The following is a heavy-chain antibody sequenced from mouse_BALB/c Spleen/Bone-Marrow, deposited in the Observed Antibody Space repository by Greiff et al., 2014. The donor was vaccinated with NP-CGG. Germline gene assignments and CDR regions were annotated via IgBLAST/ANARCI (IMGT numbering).Heavy chain of an antibody. CDR1: GFTFSDYY. CDR2: ITKGGGST. CDR3: ARQLAYAMDY. D-gene: IGHD4-1*01. Sequence: EVMLVESGGGLVQPGGSLKLSCATSGFTFSDYYMYWVRQTPEKRLEWVAYITKGGGSTYYPDIVKGRFTISRDNAKDTLYLQMSRLKSGDTAMYYCARQLAYAMDYWGQGTSVTVSS. V-gene: IGHV5-12*02. J-gene: IGHJ4*01.